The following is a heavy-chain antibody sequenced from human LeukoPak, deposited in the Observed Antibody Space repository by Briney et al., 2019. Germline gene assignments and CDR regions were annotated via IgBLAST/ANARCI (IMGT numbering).Heavy chain of an antibody. CDR1: EFTFRNYS. J-gene: IGHJ4*02. CDR2: ISGSGRNT. V-gene: IGHV3-23*01. CDR3: AKGEYDDSSGCFDS. D-gene: IGHD3-22*01. Sequence: AGGSLRLSCAASEFTFRNYSMTWIRQAPGIGLEWVSTISGSGRNTYYADSVKGRFTISRDNSKNTVYLQMNSLRADDTAVYYCAKGEYDDSSGCFDSWGQGTLVTVSS.